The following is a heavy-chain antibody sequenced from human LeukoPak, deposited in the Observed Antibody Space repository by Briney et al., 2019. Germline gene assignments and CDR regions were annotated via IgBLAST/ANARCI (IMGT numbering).Heavy chain of an antibody. V-gene: IGHV1-69*05. CDR2: IIPIFGTA. CDR1: GGTFSSYA. D-gene: IGHD5-24*01. J-gene: IGHJ4*02. Sequence: SVKVSCKASGGTFSSYAISCVRQAPRQGLEWMGRIIPIFGTANYAQKFQGRVTITTDESTSTAYMELSSLRSEDTAVYYCARDRGWLQTYYFDYWGQGTLVTVSS. CDR3: ARDRGWLQTYYFDY.